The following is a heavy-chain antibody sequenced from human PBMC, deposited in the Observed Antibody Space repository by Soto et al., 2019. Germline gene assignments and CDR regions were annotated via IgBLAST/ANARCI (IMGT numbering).Heavy chain of an antibody. D-gene: IGHD3-22*01. CDR2: IFYSGST. CDR3: ASADYDDSSGYGFDAFDI. CDR1: GGSIGGYY. Sequence: QVQLQESGPGLVKPSETLSLTCTVSGGSIGGYYWSWVRQPPGKGLEGLGHIFYSGSTTYNPSLESRVTISVDMSKNQFSLKLSAVSAADTAVYYCASADYDDSSGYGFDAFDIWGQGRTVIVSS. V-gene: IGHV4-59*01. J-gene: IGHJ3*02.